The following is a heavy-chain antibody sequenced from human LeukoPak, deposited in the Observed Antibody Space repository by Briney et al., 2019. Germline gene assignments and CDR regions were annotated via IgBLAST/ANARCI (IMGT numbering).Heavy chain of an antibody. D-gene: IGHD6-19*01. CDR1: GFTFDDYA. J-gene: IGHJ4*02. V-gene: IGHV3-9*01. Sequence: GGSLRLSCAASGFTFDDYAMHWVRQAPGKGLEWVSGISWNSGSIGYADSVKGRFTISRDNPKNSLYLQMNSLRAEDTALYYCAKNRVRSSGWYYFDYWGQGTLVTVSS. CDR3: AKNRVRSSGWYYFDY. CDR2: ISWNSGSI.